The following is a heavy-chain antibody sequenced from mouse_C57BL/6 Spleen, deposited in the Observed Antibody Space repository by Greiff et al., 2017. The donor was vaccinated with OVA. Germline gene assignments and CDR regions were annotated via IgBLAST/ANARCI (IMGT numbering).Heavy chain of an antibody. J-gene: IGHJ4*01. V-gene: IGHV7-1*01. Sequence: DVKLVESGGGLVQSGRSLRLSCATSGFTFSDFYMEWVRQAPGKGLEWIAASRNKANDYTTEYSASVKGRFIVSRDTSQSILYLQMNALRAEDTAIYYCARESYYSNYYAMDYWGQGTSVTVSS. CDR1: GFTFSDFY. CDR3: ARESYYSNYYAMDY. D-gene: IGHD2-5*01. CDR2: SRNKANDYTT.